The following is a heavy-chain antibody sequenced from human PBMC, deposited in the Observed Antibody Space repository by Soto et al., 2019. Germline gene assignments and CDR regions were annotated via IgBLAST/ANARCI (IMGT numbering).Heavy chain of an antibody. V-gene: IGHV1-18*04. CDR3: TRDAYDILTGLYNGGALDI. CDR2: IIAYNGNT. Sequence: ASVKVSCKASGYMFSKYGISWVRQAPGQGLEWMGWIIAYNGNTNLAQNFLGRVIMTTDTSTTTAYLELRSLRSDDTAIYYCTRDAYDILTGLYNGGALDIWG. J-gene: IGHJ3*02. CDR1: GYMFSKYG. D-gene: IGHD3-9*01.